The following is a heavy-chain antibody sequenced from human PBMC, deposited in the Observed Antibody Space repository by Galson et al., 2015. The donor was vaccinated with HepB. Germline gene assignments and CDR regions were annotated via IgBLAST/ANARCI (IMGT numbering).Heavy chain of an antibody. Sequence: SLRLSCAASGFTFSSYAMSWVRQAPEKGLEWVSTISGSGGTTDYTDSVKGRFTISRDNSKNTLYLQMNILRAEDTATYYCAKDRLSSSFYSSTPHYWGQGTLVTVSS. J-gene: IGHJ4*02. CDR1: GFTFSSYA. V-gene: IGHV3-23*01. D-gene: IGHD6-13*01. CDR2: ISGSGGTT. CDR3: AKDRLSSSFYSSTPHY.